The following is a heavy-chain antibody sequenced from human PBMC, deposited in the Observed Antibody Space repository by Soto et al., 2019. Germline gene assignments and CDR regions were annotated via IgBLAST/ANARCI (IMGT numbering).Heavy chain of an antibody. CDR3: AKEPRGGTYCGGDCHNWFDP. V-gene: IGHV3-30*18. Sequence: GGSLRLSCAASGVTFSSYGMHWVRQAPGKGLEWVAVISDDGTNKYYADSVKGRFTISRDNSKNTLYLQMNSLRAEDTAVYYCAKEPRGGTYCGGDCHNWFDPWGQGTLVTVSS. CDR2: ISDDGTNK. J-gene: IGHJ5*02. D-gene: IGHD2-21*02. CDR1: GVTFSSYG.